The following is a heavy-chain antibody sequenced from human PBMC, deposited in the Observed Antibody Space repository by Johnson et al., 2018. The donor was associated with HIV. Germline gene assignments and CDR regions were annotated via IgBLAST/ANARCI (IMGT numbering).Heavy chain of an antibody. Sequence: VQVVESGGGLVQPGGSLRLSCAASGLTVSSNYMNWVRQAPGKGLEWVSIIYSAGRTFYADSVKGRFTLPRDNSKNTLYLQMNSLRVEDTAVYYCAKSPGKDHGGNSGAFDIWGQGTMVTVS. J-gene: IGHJ3*02. CDR2: IYSAGRT. CDR3: AKSPGKDHGGNSGAFDI. D-gene: IGHD4-23*01. V-gene: IGHV3-66*01. CDR1: GLTVSSNY.